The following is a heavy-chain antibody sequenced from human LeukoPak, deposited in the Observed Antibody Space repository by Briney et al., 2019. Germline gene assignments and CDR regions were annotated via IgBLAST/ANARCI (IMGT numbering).Heavy chain of an antibody. Sequence: PSETLSLTCTVSGGSISSYYWSWIRQPAGKGLEWIGRIYTSGSTNYNPSLKSRVTMSVDTSKNQFSLKLSSVTAADTAVYYCARQSITMVRGEIGPDWGYWGQGTLVTVSS. J-gene: IGHJ4*02. CDR2: IYTSGST. CDR3: ARQSITMVRGEIGPDWGY. V-gene: IGHV4-4*07. CDR1: GGSISSYY. D-gene: IGHD3-10*01.